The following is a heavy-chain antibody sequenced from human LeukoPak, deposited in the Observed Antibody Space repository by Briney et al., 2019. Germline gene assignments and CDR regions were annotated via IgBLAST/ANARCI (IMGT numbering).Heavy chain of an antibody. D-gene: IGHD3-22*01. CDR1: GFTFDDYA. CDR2: ISWNSGSI. J-gene: IGHJ4*02. Sequence: PGGSLRLSCAASGFTFDDYAMHWVRHAPGKGLEWFSGISWNSGSIGYADSVKGRFTISRDNAKNSLYLQMNSLRAEDTALYYCAKDAQWLSIAYYFDYWGQGTLVTVSS. V-gene: IGHV3-9*01. CDR3: AKDAQWLSIAYYFDY.